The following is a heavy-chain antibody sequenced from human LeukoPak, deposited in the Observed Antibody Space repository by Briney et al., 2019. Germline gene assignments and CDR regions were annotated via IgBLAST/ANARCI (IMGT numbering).Heavy chain of an antibody. CDR1: GGSISSYY. Sequence: SETLSLTCTVSGGSISSYYWSWIRQPPGKGLEWIGYIYYSGSTNYNPSLKSRVTISVDTSKNQFSLKLSSVTAADTAVYYCARASIYYYYGMDVWGQGTTVTVSS. CDR2: IYYSGST. D-gene: IGHD3-9*01. CDR3: ARASIYYYYGMDV. J-gene: IGHJ6*02. V-gene: IGHV4-59*01.